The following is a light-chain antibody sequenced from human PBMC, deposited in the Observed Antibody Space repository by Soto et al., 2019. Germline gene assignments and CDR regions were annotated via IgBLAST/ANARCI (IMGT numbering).Light chain of an antibody. V-gene: IGLV4-69*01. J-gene: IGLJ2*01. CDR3: KTLGTGIVV. CDR1: SGHSSYA. CDR2: LNSDGSH. Sequence: QLVLTQSPSASASLGASVKLTCTLSSGHSSYAIAWHQQQPEKGPRYLMNLNSDGSHSKGDGIPDRFSGSSSGAERYLAISSLQSQDEADYHCKTLGTGIVVFGGGTKLTVL.